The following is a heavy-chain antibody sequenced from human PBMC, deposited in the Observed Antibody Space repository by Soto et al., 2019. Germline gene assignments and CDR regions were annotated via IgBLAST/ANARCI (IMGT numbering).Heavy chain of an antibody. D-gene: IGHD6-13*01. CDR3: ARGLAGDGA. J-gene: IGHJ5*02. Sequence: QVQLVQSGAEVKKPGASVKVSCTASGYTFTHYAIHWVRHAPGLRLEWMGFINAGSGNTKYSQTFQGRLTFTKDTSASTAYMDLSSLRSEDTAIYYCARGLAGDGAWGQGTRVTVSS. CDR2: INAGSGNT. V-gene: IGHV1-3*01. CDR1: GYTFTHYA.